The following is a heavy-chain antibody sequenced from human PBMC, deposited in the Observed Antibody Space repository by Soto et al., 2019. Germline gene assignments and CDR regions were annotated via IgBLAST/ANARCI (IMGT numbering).Heavy chain of an antibody. J-gene: IGHJ5*01. CDR2: ISDDGSRT. Sequence: EVQRLESGGGLVQPGGSLRLSCAASGFSFSTFAMSWVRQAPGRGLEWVSFISDDGSRTYYADAVKGRFTISRDNSKHTLYLQMNSLTAEDTAVYACVKGGWLDFWGQGTLVTVSS. D-gene: IGHD3-16*01. CDR3: VKGGWLDF. V-gene: IGHV3-23*01. CDR1: GFSFSTFA.